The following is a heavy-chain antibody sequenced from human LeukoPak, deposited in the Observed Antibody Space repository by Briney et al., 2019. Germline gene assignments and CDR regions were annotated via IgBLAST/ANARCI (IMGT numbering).Heavy chain of an antibody. CDR2: IIPIFGTA. CDR3: ATTVEMATITYYAFDI. Sequence: SVKVSCKAAGGSFSSYDISWVRQAPGQGLEWMGGIIPIFGTANYAQKFQGRVTITADESTSTAYMELSSLRSEDTAVYYCATTVEMATITYYAFDIWGQGTMVTVSS. D-gene: IGHD5-24*01. J-gene: IGHJ3*02. CDR1: GGSFSSYD. V-gene: IGHV1-69*13.